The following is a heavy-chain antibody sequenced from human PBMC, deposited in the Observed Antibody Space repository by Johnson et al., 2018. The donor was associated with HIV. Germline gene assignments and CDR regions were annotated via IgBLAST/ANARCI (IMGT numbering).Heavy chain of an antibody. D-gene: IGHD4-23*01. J-gene: IGHJ3*02. CDR3: ARDSGNSFRFEMYAFDI. Sequence: QVQLVESGGGVVQPGRSLRLSCAASGFTFSSYAMHWVRQAPGKWLEWVAVISYDGSIKYYADSVKGRFTISRDNSKNTLYLQMNSLRPEDTAVYYCARDSGNSFRFEMYAFDIWGQGTMVTVSS. CDR2: ISYDGSIK. V-gene: IGHV3-30*04. CDR1: GFTFSSYA.